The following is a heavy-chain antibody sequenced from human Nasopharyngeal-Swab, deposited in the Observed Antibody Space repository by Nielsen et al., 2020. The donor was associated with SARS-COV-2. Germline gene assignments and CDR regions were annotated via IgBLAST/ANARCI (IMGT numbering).Heavy chain of an antibody. Sequence: VRQMPGKGLEWMGGIIPIFGTANYVQKFQGRVTITADESTSTAYMELSSLRSEDTAVYYCARDTTYYDSSGQFDYWGQGTLVTVSS. CDR3: ARDTTYYDSSGQFDY. D-gene: IGHD3-22*01. V-gene: IGHV1-69*01. CDR2: IIPIFGTA. J-gene: IGHJ4*02.